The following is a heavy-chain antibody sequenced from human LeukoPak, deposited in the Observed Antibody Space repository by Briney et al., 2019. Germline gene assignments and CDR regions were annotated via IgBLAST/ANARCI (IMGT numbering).Heavy chain of an antibody. CDR3: ARGSIVVVSIPDY. D-gene: IGHD2-2*01. V-gene: IGHV3-64*01. J-gene: IGHJ4*02. CDR2: ISSNGGST. Sequence: QPGGSLRLSCAASGFTFSSYAMHWVRQAPGKGLEYVSAISSNGGSTYYANSVKGRFTISRDNSKNTLYLQMGSLRAEDMAVYYCARGSIVVVSIPDYWGQGTLVTVSS. CDR1: GFTFSSYA.